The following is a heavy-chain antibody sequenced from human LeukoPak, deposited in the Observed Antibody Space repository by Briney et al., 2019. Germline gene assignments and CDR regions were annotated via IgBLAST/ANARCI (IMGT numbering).Heavy chain of an antibody. CDR3: ARDSLETRYTYGPAGDRYYYYHMDV. CDR1: GASITTYY. J-gene: IGHJ6*03. V-gene: IGHV4-59*01. Sequence: SETLSLTCTVTGASITTYYWAWIRQPPGKGLEWIGYIYYSGSTSYNPSLNSRVTISIDTSENQLSLELSSVTAADTAVYYCARDSLETRYTYGPAGDRYYYYHMDVWGKGTTVTVSS. D-gene: IGHD5-18*01. CDR2: IYYSGST.